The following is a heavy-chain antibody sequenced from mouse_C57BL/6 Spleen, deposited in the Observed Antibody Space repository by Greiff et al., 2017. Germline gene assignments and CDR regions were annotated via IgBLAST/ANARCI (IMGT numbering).Heavy chain of an antibody. Sequence: QVQLQQPGAELVKPGASVKVSCKASGYTFTSYWMHWVKQRPGQGLEWIGRIHPSASDTNYNQKFKGKATLTVDKSSSTAYMQLSSLTSEDSAVYYGAIGWLLGKGYYAMDYWGQGTSVTVSS. D-gene: IGHD2-3*01. CDR3: AIGWLLGKGYYAMDY. J-gene: IGHJ4*01. CDR1: GYTFTSYW. V-gene: IGHV1-74*01. CDR2: IHPSASDT.